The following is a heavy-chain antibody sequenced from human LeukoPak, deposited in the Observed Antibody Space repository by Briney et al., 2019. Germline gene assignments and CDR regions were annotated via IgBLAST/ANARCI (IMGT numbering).Heavy chain of an antibody. V-gene: IGHV3-23*01. Sequence: GGSLRLSCAASGFTFTSYSMNWVRQAPGKGLEWVSTISGGGGSTYYADSVKGRFTISRDNSKNTLYLQMNSLRAEDTAVYYCAKEDLGYSYGSSDYWGQGTLVTVSS. D-gene: IGHD5-18*01. J-gene: IGHJ4*02. CDR1: GFTFTSYS. CDR2: ISGGGGST. CDR3: AKEDLGYSYGSSDY.